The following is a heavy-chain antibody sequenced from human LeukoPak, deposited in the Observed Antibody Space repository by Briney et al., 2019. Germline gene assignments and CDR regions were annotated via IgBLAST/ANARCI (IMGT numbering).Heavy chain of an antibody. V-gene: IGHV3-23*01. D-gene: IGHD2-21*02. Sequence: GGSLRLSCAASGFTFSSYAMSWVRQAPGKGLEWVSAISGSGGSTYYADSVKGRFTISRDNSKNTLYLQMNSLRAEDTAVYYCAKTPCGGDCYSLTDYWGQGTLVTVSS. CDR1: GFTFSSYA. J-gene: IGHJ4*02. CDR2: ISGSGGST. CDR3: AKTPCGGDCYSLTDY.